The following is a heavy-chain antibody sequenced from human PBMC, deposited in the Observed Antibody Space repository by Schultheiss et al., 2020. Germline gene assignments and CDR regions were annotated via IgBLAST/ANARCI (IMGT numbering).Heavy chain of an antibody. D-gene: IGHD1-26*01. CDR3: TKMGADSGSSPFGY. Sequence: GGSLRLSCAASGFTFSGSAMHWVRQASGKGLEWVGRIRSKANSYATAYAASVKGRFTISRDDSKNTAYLQMNSLKTEDTAVYYCTKMGADSGSSPFGYWGQGTLVTVSS. J-gene: IGHJ4*02. CDR2: IRSKANSYAT. CDR1: GFTFSGSA. V-gene: IGHV3-73*01.